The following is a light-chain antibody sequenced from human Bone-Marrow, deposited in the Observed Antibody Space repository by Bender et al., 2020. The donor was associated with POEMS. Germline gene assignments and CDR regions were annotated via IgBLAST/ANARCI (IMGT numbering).Light chain of an antibody. CDR2: DVS. CDR1: SSDVGGYDS. V-gene: IGLV2-14*01. CDR3: SSYTSSNTYVV. J-gene: IGLJ2*01. Sequence: QSALTQPASVSGSPGQSITISCTGTSSDVGGYDSVSWYQQHPDKAPKLMIYDVSDRPSGISNRFSGSKSGNTASLTISGLQAEDEADYYCSSYTSSNTYVVFGGGTTLTVL.